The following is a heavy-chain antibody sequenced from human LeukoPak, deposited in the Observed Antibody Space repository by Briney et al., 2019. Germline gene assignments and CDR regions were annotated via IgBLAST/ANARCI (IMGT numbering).Heavy chain of an antibody. CDR1: GFDFIIYD. J-gene: IGHJ4*02. CDR3: VRDRYCSGGSCHDY. Sequence: GGSLRLSCVASGFDFIIYDMSWVRQAPGKGLEWVASISSSGAYIFYADSVKGRFTISRDNAKNSLYLQMNSLRAEDTAVYYCVRDRYCSGGSCHDYWGQGTLVTVSS. CDR2: ISSSGAYI. V-gene: IGHV3-21*01. D-gene: IGHD2-15*01.